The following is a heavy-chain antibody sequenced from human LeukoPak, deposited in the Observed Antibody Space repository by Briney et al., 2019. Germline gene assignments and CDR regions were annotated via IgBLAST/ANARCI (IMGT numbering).Heavy chain of an antibody. D-gene: IGHD3-10*01. CDR1: GGSFSGYY. V-gene: IGHV4-38-2*01. J-gene: IGHJ4*02. Sequence: PSETLSLTCAVSGGSFSGYYWGWIRQPPGKGLEWIGSIYHSGSAYYNPSLKSRVTISVDTSKDQFSLKLSSVTAADTAVYYCARHNTMVRGVIPFDYWGQGTLVTVSS. CDR3: ARHNTMVRGVIPFDY. CDR2: IYHSGSA.